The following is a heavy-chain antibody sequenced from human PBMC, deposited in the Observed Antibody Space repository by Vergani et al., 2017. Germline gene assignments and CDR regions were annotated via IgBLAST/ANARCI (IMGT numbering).Heavy chain of an antibody. CDR1: GGSISSSSYY. CDR3: ARWDYGDSGDSFDI. Sequence: QLQLQESGPGLVKPSETLSLTCTVSGGSISSSSYYWSWIRQPPGKGLEWIGYIYYSGSTNYNPSLKSRVTISVDTSKNQFSLKLSSVTAADTAVYYCARWDYGDSGDSFDIWGQGTMVTVSS. J-gene: IGHJ3*02. CDR2: IYYSGST. V-gene: IGHV4-61*01. D-gene: IGHD4-17*01.